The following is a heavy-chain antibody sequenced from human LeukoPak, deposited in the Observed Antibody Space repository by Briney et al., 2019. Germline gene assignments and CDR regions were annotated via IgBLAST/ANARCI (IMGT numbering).Heavy chain of an antibody. CDR2: IYTSGST. CDR1: GGSISSYY. V-gene: IGHV4-4*07. J-gene: IGHJ6*03. Sequence: SETLSLTCTVSGGSISSYYWSWIRQPAGKGLEWIGRIYTSGSTNYNPSLKSRVTISVDTSKNQFSLKLSSVTAADTAVYYCARLKTYYYDSSGYGSTYYYYYMDVWGKGTTVTISS. D-gene: IGHD3-22*01. CDR3: ARLKTYYYDSSGYGSTYYYYYMDV.